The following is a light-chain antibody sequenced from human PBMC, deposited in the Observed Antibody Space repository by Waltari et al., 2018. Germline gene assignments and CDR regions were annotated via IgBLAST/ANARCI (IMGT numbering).Light chain of an antibody. V-gene: IGLV1-44*01. CDR2: GDP. J-gene: IGLJ1*01. CDR1: SSNIGTKT. Sequence: QSVLTQPPSASGTPGQRVTISCSGSSSNIGTKTVTWYQQLPGMAPRPLICGDPQRPSVVPSRFSASQAGPSASLAISGLQSEDEADYFCAAWDDSLNGLYVFGTGTTVTVL. CDR3: AAWDDSLNGLYV.